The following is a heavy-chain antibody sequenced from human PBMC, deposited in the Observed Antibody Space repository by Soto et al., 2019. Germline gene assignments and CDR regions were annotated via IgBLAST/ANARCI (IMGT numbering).Heavy chain of an antibody. J-gene: IGHJ5*02. D-gene: IGHD2-15*01. V-gene: IGHV4-31*03. CDR2: IYYRGST. CDR1: GDSISSGAYY. CDR3: ANTGSGVAWRWFDP. Sequence: SETLSLTCTVSGDSISSGAYYWSWIRQHPGKGLEWIGYIYYRGSTYYNPSLKSRVTISVDTSKNQFSLKLSSVTAADTAVYYCANTGSGVAWRWFDPWGQGTQVTVSS.